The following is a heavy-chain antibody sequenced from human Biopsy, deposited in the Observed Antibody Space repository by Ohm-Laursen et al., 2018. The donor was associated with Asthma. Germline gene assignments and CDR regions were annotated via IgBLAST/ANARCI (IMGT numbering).Heavy chain of an antibody. Sequence: SLRLSCAASGFTFSNYVMSWVRQAPGKGLEWVSSITGSGGFTYFADSVKGRFTFSRDNSKNTLYLQMNSLRAEDTAVYYCARDGPELPTELDYWGPGTLVTVSS. J-gene: IGHJ4*02. CDR3: ARDGPELPTELDY. CDR2: ITGSGGFT. CDR1: GFTFSNYV. V-gene: IGHV3-23*01. D-gene: IGHD1-14*01.